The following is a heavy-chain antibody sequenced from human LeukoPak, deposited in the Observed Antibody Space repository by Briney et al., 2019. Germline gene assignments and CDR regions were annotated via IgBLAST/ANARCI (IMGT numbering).Heavy chain of an antibody. D-gene: IGHD1-26*01. V-gene: IGHV4-39*01. CDR2: IYYSGSP. CDR3: ARLGIVGAMGYYYYGMDV. CDR1: GGSTSSTTYF. Sequence: PSETLSLTCTVSGGSTSSTTYFWGWIRQPPGKGLEWIGSIYYSGSPYYNPSLKSRVTISVDTSKNQFSLKLSSVTAADTAVYYCARLGIVGAMGYYYYGMDVWGQGTTVTVSS. J-gene: IGHJ6*02.